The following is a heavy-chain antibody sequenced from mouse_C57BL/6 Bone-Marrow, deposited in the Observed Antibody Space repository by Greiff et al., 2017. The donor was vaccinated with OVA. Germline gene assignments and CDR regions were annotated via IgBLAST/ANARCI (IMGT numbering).Heavy chain of an antibody. CDR3: TRDVGRGRLGWFAY. D-gene: IGHD4-1*01. CDR2: ISSGGDYI. CDR1: GFTFSSYA. Sequence: EVKLVESGEGLVKPGGSLKLSCAASGFTFSSYAMSWVRQTPEKRLEWVAYISSGGDYIYYADPVKGRFTLSSDNARNTLYLQMSSLKSEDTDMYDGTRDVGRGRLGWFAYWGQGTLVTVSA. J-gene: IGHJ3*01. V-gene: IGHV5-9-1*02.